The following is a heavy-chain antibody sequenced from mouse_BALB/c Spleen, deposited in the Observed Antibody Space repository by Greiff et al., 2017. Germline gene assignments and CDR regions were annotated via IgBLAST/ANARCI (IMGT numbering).Heavy chain of an antibody. D-gene: IGHD1-1*01. Sequence: VKLQESGAELVKPGASVKLSCKASGYTFTSYYMYWVKQRPGQGLEWIGEINPSNGGTNFNEKFKSKATLTVDKSSSTAYMQLSSLTSEDSAVYYCTRWGYYGSHAMDYWGQGTSVTVSS. CDR1: GYTFTSYY. CDR2: INPSNGGT. CDR3: TRWGYYGSHAMDY. V-gene: IGHV1S81*02. J-gene: IGHJ4*01.